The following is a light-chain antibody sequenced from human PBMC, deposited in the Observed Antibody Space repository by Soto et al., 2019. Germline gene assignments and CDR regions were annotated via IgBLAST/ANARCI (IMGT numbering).Light chain of an antibody. CDR3: QQYYSYPRT. V-gene: IGKV3-15*01. CDR1: QSVSSN. CDR2: GAS. J-gene: IGKJ2*02. Sequence: EIVMTQSPATLSVSPGERATLSCRASQSVSSNLAWYQQKPGQAPRLLIHGASTRATGITARFSGSGSGTEFTLTISSLQSEDFATYYCQQYYSYPRTFGQGTKLEIK.